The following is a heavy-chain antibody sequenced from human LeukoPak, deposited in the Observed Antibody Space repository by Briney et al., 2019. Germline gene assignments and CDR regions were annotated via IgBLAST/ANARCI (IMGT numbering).Heavy chain of an antibody. CDR3: AERRGVSRVILVGFHKVAHYFDS. CDR1: GITLRNYG. Sequence: GRSLRLSCAVSGITLRNYGQSWVSQPPGKGLEWVAGLSDSGGRKHYADSVKRRFTIYRDNHKNTLYVPMHSVRAEDTAVYLGAERRGVSRVILVGFHKVAHYFDSWGQGALVTVST. J-gene: IGHJ4*02. CDR2: LSDSGGRK. V-gene: IGHV3-23*01. D-gene: IGHD2-8*02.